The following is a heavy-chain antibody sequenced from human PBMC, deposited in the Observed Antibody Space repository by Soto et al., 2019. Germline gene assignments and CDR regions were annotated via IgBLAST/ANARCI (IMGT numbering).Heavy chain of an antibody. J-gene: IGHJ6*02. Sequence: GGSLRLSCAVSGFDASVNFMTWVRQAPGKGLEWVSSINNAFNAFYADSVTGRFTISRDNSKNTLYLQMNSLRVEDTAMYYCVRENYYYGMDVSGQGTAVTVSS. CDR2: INNAFNA. V-gene: IGHV3-66*01. CDR3: VRENYYYGMDV. CDR1: GFDASVNF.